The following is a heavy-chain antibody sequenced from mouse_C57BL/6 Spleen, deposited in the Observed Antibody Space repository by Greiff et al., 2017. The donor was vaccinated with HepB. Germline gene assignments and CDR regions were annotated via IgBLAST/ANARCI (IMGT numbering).Heavy chain of an antibody. V-gene: IGHV5-4*03. D-gene: IGHD1-1*01. CDR2: ISDGGSYT. CDR1: GFTFSSYA. J-gene: IGHJ3*01. Sequence: DVKLVESGGGLVKPGGSLKLSCAASGFTFSSYAMSWVRQTPEKRLEWVATISDGGSYTYYPDNVKGRFTISRDNAKNNLYLQMSHLKSEDTAMYYCARGGYGSSYVGPFAYWGQGTLVTVSA. CDR3: ARGGYGSSYVGPFAY.